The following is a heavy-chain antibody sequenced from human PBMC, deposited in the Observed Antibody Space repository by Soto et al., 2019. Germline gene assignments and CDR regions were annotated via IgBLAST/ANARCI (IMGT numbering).Heavy chain of an antibody. CDR1: GYIFVNYG. J-gene: IGHJ6*02. Sequence: QVQLVQSGDEVRKPGSSVKVSCKASGYIFVNYGIAWVRQAPGQGLEWMGWISPYSGNTHYASNVQGRLTIPTDTPXSTAYMDLGSLTSDDTAVYYWAMVDNYVTPTPQDVWGQGTTGTVSS. V-gene: IGHV1-18*01. D-gene: IGHD3-16*01. CDR3: AMVDNYVTPTPQDV. CDR2: ISPYSGNT.